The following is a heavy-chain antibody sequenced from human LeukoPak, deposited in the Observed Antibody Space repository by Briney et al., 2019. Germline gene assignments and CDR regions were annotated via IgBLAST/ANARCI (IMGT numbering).Heavy chain of an antibody. Sequence: GGSLRLSCAASGFSFSRYSMNWVRQAPGKGLEWISYISSGTSTISYADSVKGRFTISRDKAMNSLSLQMNSLRAEDTAVYYCARGTSSSDYSRLYYFDYWGQGTLVTVSS. V-gene: IGHV3-48*01. D-gene: IGHD3-22*01. CDR1: GFSFSRYS. CDR2: ISSGTSTI. J-gene: IGHJ4*02. CDR3: ARGTSSSDYSRLYYFDY.